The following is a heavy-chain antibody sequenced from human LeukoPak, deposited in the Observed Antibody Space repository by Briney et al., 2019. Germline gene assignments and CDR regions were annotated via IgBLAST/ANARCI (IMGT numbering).Heavy chain of an antibody. CDR2: ISYDGSNK. CDR3: ARYLRQRAAGVDP. J-gene: IGHJ5*02. V-gene: IGHV3-30-3*01. Sequence: PGRSLRLSCAASGFTFSSYAMHWVRQAPGKGLEWVAVISYDGSNKYYADSVKGRFTISRDNSKNTLYLQMNSLRAEDAAVYYCARYLRQRAAGVDPWGQGTLVTVSS. CDR1: GFTFSSYA. D-gene: IGHD6-13*01.